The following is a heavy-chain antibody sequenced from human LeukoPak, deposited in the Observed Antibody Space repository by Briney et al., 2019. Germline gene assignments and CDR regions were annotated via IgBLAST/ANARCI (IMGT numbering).Heavy chain of an antibody. Sequence: PWETLSLTCTVYGGSFSDYYSHWIRPPPGKGREWIGEITHSGSSNYNPSLESRVTISVDTSKDQFSLKVTSVTAADTAVYDCARVYSKFFESWYLDLWGRGTLVTVSS. CDR1: GGSFSDYY. D-gene: IGHD4-11*01. CDR2: ITHSGSS. J-gene: IGHJ2*01. CDR3: ARVYSKFFESWYLDL. V-gene: IGHV4-34*01.